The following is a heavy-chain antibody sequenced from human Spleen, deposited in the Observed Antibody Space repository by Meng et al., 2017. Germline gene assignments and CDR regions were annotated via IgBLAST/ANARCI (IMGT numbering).Heavy chain of an antibody. V-gene: IGHV1-2*06. D-gene: IGHD2-2*01. CDR1: GYSFTAYY. Sequence: QGQLVQSGAEVKEPGSSVRVSCKPSGYSFTAYYIHWARQAPGQGLEWMGRINPNSGDTNYTQKFQGRVTMTRDTSISTAYMELRRLRSDDTAVYYRAREGPLASLQDYWGQGTLVTVAS. CDR3: AREGPLASLQDY. J-gene: IGHJ4*02. CDR2: INPNSGDT.